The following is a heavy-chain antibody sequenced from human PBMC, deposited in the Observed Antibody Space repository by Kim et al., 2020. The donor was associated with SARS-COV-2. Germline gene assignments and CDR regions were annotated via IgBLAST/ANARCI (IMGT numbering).Heavy chain of an antibody. CDR2: ISYDGSNK. CDR3: ARDYYYGSGRYYSDLPNDY. D-gene: IGHD3-10*01. Sequence: GGSLRLSCAASGFTFSSYGMHWVRQAPGKGLEWVAVISYDGSNKYYADSVKGRFTISRDNSKNTLYLQMNSLRAEDTAVYYCARDYYYGSGRYYSDLPNDYWGQGTLVTVSS. CDR1: GFTFSSYG. J-gene: IGHJ4*02. V-gene: IGHV3-33*05.